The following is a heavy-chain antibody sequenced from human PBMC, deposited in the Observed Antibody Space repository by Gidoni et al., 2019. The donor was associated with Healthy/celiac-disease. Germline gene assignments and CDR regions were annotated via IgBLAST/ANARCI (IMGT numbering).Heavy chain of an antibody. CDR2: IYRGGST. CDR1: RFTVSSNY. Sequence: EVQLVESGGGLIQPGGSLRLSCAASRFTVSSNYMSWVRQAPGKGLEWVSVIYRGGSTYYADSVKGRFTISRDNSKNTLYLQMNSLRAEDTAVYYCARKAVNGSSWYWYFDLWGRGTLVTVSS. V-gene: IGHV3-53*01. J-gene: IGHJ2*01. D-gene: IGHD6-13*01. CDR3: ARKAVNGSSWYWYFDL.